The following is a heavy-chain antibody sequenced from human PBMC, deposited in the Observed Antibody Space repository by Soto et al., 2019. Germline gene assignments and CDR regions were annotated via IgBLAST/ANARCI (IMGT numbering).Heavy chain of an antibody. J-gene: IGHJ3*02. V-gene: IGHV3-20*04. CDR1: GFTFDDYG. CDR2: INWNGGST. Sequence: PGGSLRLSCAASGFTFDDYGMSWVRQAPGKGLEWVSGINWNGGSTGYADSVKGRFTISRDNAKNSLYLQMNSLRAEDTALYYCAREVDEGILRGVSHYGLWPRLSYAFDIWGQGTMVTVSS. D-gene: IGHD3-10*01. CDR3: AREVDEGILRGVSHYGLWPRLSYAFDI.